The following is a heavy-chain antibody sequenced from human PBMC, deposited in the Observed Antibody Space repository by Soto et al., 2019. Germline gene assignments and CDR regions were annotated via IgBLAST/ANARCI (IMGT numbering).Heavy chain of an antibody. CDR1: GFTFTNYG. CDR2: ISAYKGNT. Sequence: ASVKVSCKASGFTFTNYGISWLRRAPGQGLEWMGWISAYKGNTNYAQKFQGRVTMTTDTSTSTAYLELRSLRSDDMAVYFCASRSGQLPYYFDYWGQGTQVTVSS. V-gene: IGHV1-18*03. J-gene: IGHJ4*02. D-gene: IGHD6-6*01. CDR3: ASRSGQLPYYFDY.